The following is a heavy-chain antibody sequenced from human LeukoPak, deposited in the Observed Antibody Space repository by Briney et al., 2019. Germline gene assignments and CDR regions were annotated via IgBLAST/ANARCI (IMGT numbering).Heavy chain of an antibody. CDR3: ARGDILTGYSY. CDR2: INHRGST. D-gene: IGHD3-9*01. CDR1: GGSFRGYY. J-gene: IGHJ4*02. Sequence: SGTLSLTCAVYGGSFRGYYWSWIRQPPGKGLEWIGEINHRGSTKYNPSLKSRVTISVDTSKNQFSLNLRSATAADTAVYYCARGDILTGYSYWGQGALVTVAS. V-gene: IGHV4-34*01.